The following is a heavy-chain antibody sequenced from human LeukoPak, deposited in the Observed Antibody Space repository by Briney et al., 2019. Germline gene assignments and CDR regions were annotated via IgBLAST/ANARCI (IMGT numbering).Heavy chain of an antibody. Sequence: PGVSLRLSCAGSGFTVSSNYMSWVRQAPGKGLEWVSVIYSGGSTYYADSVKGRFTISRDNSKNTLYLLMNSMRAEDTAVYYCARGSIQSYYYGMDVWGQGTTVTVSS. CDR1: GFTVSSNY. D-gene: IGHD2-2*02. V-gene: IGHV3-53*01. CDR2: IYSGGST. J-gene: IGHJ6*02. CDR3: ARGSIQSYYYGMDV.